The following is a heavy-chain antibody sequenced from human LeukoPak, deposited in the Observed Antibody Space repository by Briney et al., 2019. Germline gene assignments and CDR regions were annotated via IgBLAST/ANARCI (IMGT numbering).Heavy chain of an antibody. CDR3: VRESYYDSSAYHGGFDAFDM. J-gene: IGHJ3*02. D-gene: IGHD3-22*01. CDR2: INSDGSRT. V-gene: IGHV3-74*01. Sequence: GGSLRLSCAASGFNFTSYWIHWVRQVPGKGLEWVSRINSDGSRTSYADSVKGRFTISRDNAKNALYLQMNTLGADDMAFYYCVRESYYDSSAYHGGFDAFDMWGQGTMVTVSS. CDR1: GFNFTSYW.